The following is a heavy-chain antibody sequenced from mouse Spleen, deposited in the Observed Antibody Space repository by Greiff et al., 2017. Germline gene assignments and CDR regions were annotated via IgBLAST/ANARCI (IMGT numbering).Heavy chain of an antibody. D-gene: IGHD2-10*01. V-gene: IGHV1-75*01. Sequence: QVQLKESGPELVKPGASVKISCKASGYTFTDYYINWVKQRPGQGLEWIGWIFPGSGSTYYNEKFKGKATLTVDKSSSTAYMLLSSLTSEDSAVYFCARMAYYGNSFAYWGQGTLVTVSA. CDR1: GYTFTDYY. J-gene: IGHJ3*01. CDR3: ARMAYYGNSFAY. CDR2: IFPGSGST.